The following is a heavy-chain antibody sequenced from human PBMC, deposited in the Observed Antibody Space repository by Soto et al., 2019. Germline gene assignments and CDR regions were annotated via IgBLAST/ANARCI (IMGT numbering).Heavy chain of an antibody. CDR2: IYYSGST. CDR1: GGSVSSGSYY. J-gene: IGHJ4*02. Sequence: PSETLSLTCTVSGGSVSSGSYYWSWIRQPPGKGLEWIGYIYYSGSTNYNPSLKSRVTISVDTSKNQFSLKLSSVTAADTAGYYCARSDHSGWYYFDYWGQGTLVTVSS. CDR3: ARSDHSGWYYFDY. V-gene: IGHV4-61*01. D-gene: IGHD6-19*01.